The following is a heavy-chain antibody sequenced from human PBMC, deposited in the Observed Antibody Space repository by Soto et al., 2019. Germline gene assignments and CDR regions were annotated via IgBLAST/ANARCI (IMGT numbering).Heavy chain of an antibody. J-gene: IGHJ4*02. CDR1: GGSLSGYY. CDR3: ARGQEGVVATH. Sequence: QVQLQQWGAGLLKPSETLSLNCAVTGGSLSGYYWSWIRQPPGKGLEWIGEVKDGGHTNYSPSLRGXXTXSXXTSNHQVSLRLNSVTAADTGVYYCARGQEGVVATHWDQGSLVTVSS. CDR2: VKDGGHT. D-gene: IGHD5-12*01. V-gene: IGHV4-34*01.